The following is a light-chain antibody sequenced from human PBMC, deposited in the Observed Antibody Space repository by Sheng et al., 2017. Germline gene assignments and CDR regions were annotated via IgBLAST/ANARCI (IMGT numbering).Light chain of an antibody. CDR2: DAS. J-gene: IGKJ1*01. CDR1: QSVSSN. V-gene: IGKV3-15*01. CDR3: QQSHNWPPWT. Sequence: EIVMTQSPATLSVSPGERATLSCRASQSVSSNLTWYQQKLGQAPRLLIYDASTRATGIPVRFSGSGSGTEFTLTISSLQSEDFAVYYCQQSHNWPPWTFGQGTNGGN.